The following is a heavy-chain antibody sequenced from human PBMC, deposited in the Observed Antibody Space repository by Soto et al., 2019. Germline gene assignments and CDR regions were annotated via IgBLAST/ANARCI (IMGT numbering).Heavy chain of an antibody. D-gene: IGHD2-15*01. CDR1: CGSVSSSNW. CDR3: ARHGGKFFDY. V-gene: IGHV4-4*02. Sequence: SETLSLTCAVSCGSVSSSNWWTWVRQPAGEGLEWIGQIFHSGITSYNPSLKSRITISLDKSKNHLSLTLISVTAADTAVYYCARHGGKFFDYWGHGTLVTVSS. CDR2: IFHSGIT. J-gene: IGHJ4*01.